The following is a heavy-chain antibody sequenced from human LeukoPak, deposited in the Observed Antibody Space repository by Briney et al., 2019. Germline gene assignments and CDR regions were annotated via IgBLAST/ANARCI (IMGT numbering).Heavy chain of an antibody. V-gene: IGHV3-9*01. CDR1: GFTFDDYA. J-gene: IGHJ4*02. CDR3: AKGTGGYYGPFDS. CDR2: INWNSGSV. D-gene: IGHD3-22*01. Sequence: PGGSLRLSCAASGFTFDDYALFWVRQAPGKGLEWVSGINWNSGSVDFADSVKGRFTTSRDNAKNSLYLQMNSLRAEDTALYYCAKGTGGYYGPFDSRGQGTLVTVSS.